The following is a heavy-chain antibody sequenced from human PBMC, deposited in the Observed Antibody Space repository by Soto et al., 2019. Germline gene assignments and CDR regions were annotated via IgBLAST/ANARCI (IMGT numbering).Heavy chain of an antibody. J-gene: IGHJ2*01. CDR1: GGSISSSGAYY. CDR3: ARAGESGGYYHDNWYFDL. CDR2: IHHSGST. D-gene: IGHD3-22*01. V-gene: IGHV4-30-4*01. Sequence: ASETLSLTCTVSGGSISSSGAYYCSWIRQPPDKGLEWIGYIHHSGSTHHNPSLQSRLITSVDTSKNQFALKLRAVSAADTAVYYCARAGESGGYYHDNWYFDLWGGGTPVPVS.